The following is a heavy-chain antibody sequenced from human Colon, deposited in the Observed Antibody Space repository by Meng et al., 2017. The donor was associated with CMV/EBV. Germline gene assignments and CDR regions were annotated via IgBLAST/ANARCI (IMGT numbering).Heavy chain of an antibody. CDR3: ARDMVVPAAIPLYYYYYGMDV. J-gene: IGHJ6*02. D-gene: IGHD2-2*02. CDR2: ISYDGSNK. V-gene: IGHV3-30-3*01. Sequence: GESLKISCAASGFTFSSYAMHWVRQAPGKGLEWVAVISYDGSNKYYADSVKDRFTISRDNSKNTLYLQMNSLRAEDTAVYYCARDMVVPAAIPLYYYYYGMDVWGQGTTVTVSS. CDR1: GFTFSSYA.